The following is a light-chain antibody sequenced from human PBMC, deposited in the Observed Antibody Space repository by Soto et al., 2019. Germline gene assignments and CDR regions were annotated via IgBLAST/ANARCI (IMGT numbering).Light chain of an antibody. Sequence: DIQMTQSPSSLSASVGDRVTITCRSSQSINRYLNWYQQRAGKAPELLIYATSTLHGGAPSRFSGRGSGADFTLTISSLQPEDFATYYCQQSYSVPFSFGGGTKVDIK. J-gene: IGKJ4*01. CDR2: ATS. CDR3: QQSYSVPFS. V-gene: IGKV1-39*01. CDR1: QSINRY.